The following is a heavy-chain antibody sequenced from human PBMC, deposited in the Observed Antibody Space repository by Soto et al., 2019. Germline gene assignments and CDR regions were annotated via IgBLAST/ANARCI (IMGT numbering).Heavy chain of an antibody. CDR1: GSTFSSYA. V-gene: IGHV3-30-3*01. D-gene: IGHD2-2*01. Sequence: PGGSLRLSCAASGSTFSSYAMHWVRQAPGKGLEWVAVISYDGSNKYYADSVKGRFTISRDNSKNTLYVQMNSLRAEDTAGYYCARDRGSKSYYYYGMDVWGRGT. CDR2: ISYDGSNK. CDR3: ARDRGSKSYYYYGMDV. J-gene: IGHJ6*02.